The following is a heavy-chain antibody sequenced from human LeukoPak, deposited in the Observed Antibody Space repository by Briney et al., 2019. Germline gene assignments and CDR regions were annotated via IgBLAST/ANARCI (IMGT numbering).Heavy chain of an antibody. CDR2: INPNSGGT. Sequence: ASVKVSCKASGYTFTTYGISWVRQAPGQGLEWMGWINPNSGGTNYAQKFQGRVTMTRDTSISTAYMELSRLRSDDTAVYYCARGLPGRWRCSSTSCYDYYYYGMDVWGQGTTVTVSS. V-gene: IGHV1-2*02. CDR1: GYTFTTYG. CDR3: ARGLPGRWRCSSTSCYDYYYYGMDV. J-gene: IGHJ6*02. D-gene: IGHD2-2*01.